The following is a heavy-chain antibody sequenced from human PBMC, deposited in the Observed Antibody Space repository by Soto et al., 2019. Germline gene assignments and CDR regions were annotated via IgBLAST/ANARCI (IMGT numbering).Heavy chain of an antibody. Sequence: ASVKVSCKASGGTFSSYAISWVRQAPGQGLEWMGGIIPIFGTANYAQKFQGRVTITADESTGTAYMELSSLRSEDTAVYYCARGRMRYYDSSGSYYYYGMDVWGQGTTVTVSS. D-gene: IGHD3-22*01. V-gene: IGHV1-69*13. CDR2: IIPIFGTA. J-gene: IGHJ6*02. CDR3: ARGRMRYYDSSGSYYYYGMDV. CDR1: GGTFSSYA.